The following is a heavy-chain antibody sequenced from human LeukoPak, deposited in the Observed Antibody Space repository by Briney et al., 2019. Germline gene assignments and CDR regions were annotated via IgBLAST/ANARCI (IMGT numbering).Heavy chain of an antibody. J-gene: IGHJ3*02. V-gene: IGHV3-30*02. CDR2: IRHDGRNT. CDR1: RLTFKNYG. CDR3: AKGRCGGGCFGAFDI. Sequence: GGSLRLSCAASRLTFKNYGMHWVRQAPGKGLEWVAFIRHDGRNTYYADSVKGRFTISRDNSKNTLYLQMNSLRAEDTAVYYCAKGRCGGGCFGAFDIWGQGTMVTVSS. D-gene: IGHD2-21*02.